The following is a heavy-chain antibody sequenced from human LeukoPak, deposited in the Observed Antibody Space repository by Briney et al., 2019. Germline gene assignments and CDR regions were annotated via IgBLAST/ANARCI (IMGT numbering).Heavy chain of an antibody. V-gene: IGHV3-21*01. Sequence: GGSLRLSCAASGFTFSSYSMNWVRQAPGKGLEWVSSISSSSSYIYYADSVKGRFTISRDNAKNSLYLQMNSVRAEDTAVYYCARGRGYCSSTSCLNWFDPWGQGTLVTVSS. J-gene: IGHJ5*02. D-gene: IGHD2-2*01. CDR3: ARGRGYCSSTSCLNWFDP. CDR1: GFTFSSYS. CDR2: ISSSSSYI.